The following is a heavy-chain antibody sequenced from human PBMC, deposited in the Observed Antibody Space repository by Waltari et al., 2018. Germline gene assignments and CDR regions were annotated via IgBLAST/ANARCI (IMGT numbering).Heavy chain of an antibody. CDR3: AKGSRVYTNYFFDS. CDR1: GVGLSAST. Sequence: EVQLVQSGGGLVRPGGSLTLSCQASGVGLSASTMNWVRQAPGKGLEWISSIGSDSTYLFYADSVNGRFITSRDNARSSLRLQMNSLRADDTGVYYCAKGSRVYTNYFFDSWGQGTLVSVSS. V-gene: IGHV3-21*01. CDR2: IGSDSTYL. J-gene: IGHJ4*02. D-gene: IGHD3-16*01.